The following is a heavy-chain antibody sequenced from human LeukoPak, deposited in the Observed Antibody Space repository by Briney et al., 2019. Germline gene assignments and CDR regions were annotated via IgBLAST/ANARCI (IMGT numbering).Heavy chain of an antibody. D-gene: IGHD4-11*01. V-gene: IGHV3-11*01. CDR1: GFTFSDYY. CDR3: ASGVCSNYPFDL. Sequence: PGGSLRLSCAASGFTFSDYYMSWIRQAPGKGVEGVSYISSSGSTIYYADSVKGRFTISRDNAKNSLYLQMNSLRAEDTAVYYCASGVCSNYPFDLWGRSTLVTVSS. J-gene: IGHJ2*01. CDR2: ISSSGSTI.